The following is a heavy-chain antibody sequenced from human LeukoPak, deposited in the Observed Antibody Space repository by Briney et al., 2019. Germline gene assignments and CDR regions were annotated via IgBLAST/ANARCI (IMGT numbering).Heavy chain of an antibody. Sequence: TSETLSLTCTVSGGSISSSSYYWGWVRQPPGKGLEWIGRIYYSGSTDYNPSLKSRVTISVDTSKNQFSLKLSSVTAADTAVYYCARRKYSSSPIDPWGQGTLVTVSS. V-gene: IGHV4-39*01. J-gene: IGHJ5*02. CDR2: IYYSGST. D-gene: IGHD6-13*01. CDR3: ARRKYSSSPIDP. CDR1: GGSISSSSYY.